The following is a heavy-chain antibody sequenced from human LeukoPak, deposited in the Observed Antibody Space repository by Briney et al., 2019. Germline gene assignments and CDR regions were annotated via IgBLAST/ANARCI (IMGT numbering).Heavy chain of an antibody. V-gene: IGHV3-30*02. CDR3: ARQRGYYDSSGYYDDY. CDR1: GFTFGDYA. D-gene: IGHD3-22*01. CDR2: IRYDGSDS. J-gene: IGHJ4*02. Sequence: GGSLRLSCSAFGFTFGDYAFHWVRQAPGKGLEWLAFIRYDGSDSYYADSVKGRFTISRDNAKNSLYLQMNSLRAEDTAVYYCARQRGYYDSSGYYDDYWGQGTLVTVSS.